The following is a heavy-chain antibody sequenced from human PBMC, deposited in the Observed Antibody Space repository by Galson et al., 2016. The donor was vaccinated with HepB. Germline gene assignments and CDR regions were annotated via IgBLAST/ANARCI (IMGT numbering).Heavy chain of an antibody. CDR2: IWYDTSNQ. CDR3: ARGVGSTEMSCSDY. CDR1: GFTFRNYG. V-gene: IGHV3-33*08. Sequence: SLRLSCAVSGFTFRNYGMHWVRQAPGKGLEWVAAIWYDTSNQWYANSVMGRFAISRDNSQNTLYLQMGNLRAEDTATYYCARGVGSTEMSCSDYWGQGTLVTVSS. D-gene: IGHD1-26*01. J-gene: IGHJ4*02.